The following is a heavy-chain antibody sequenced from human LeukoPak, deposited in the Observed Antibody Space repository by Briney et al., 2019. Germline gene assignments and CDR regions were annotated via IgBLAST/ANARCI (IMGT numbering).Heavy chain of an antibody. D-gene: IGHD3-9*01. CDR1: GFTVSSNY. CDR3: ARAYDILTGYPPFHLDI. Sequence: PGGSLRLSCAASGFTVSSNYMSWVRQAPGKGLEWVSVIYSGGSTYYADSVKGRFTISRDNSKNTLYLQMNSLRAEDTAVYYCARAYDILTGYPPFHLDIWGQGTMVTVSS. V-gene: IGHV3-66*01. CDR2: IYSGGST. J-gene: IGHJ3*02.